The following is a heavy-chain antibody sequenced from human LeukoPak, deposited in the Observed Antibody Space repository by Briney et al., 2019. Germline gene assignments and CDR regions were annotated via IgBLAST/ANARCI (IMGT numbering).Heavy chain of an antibody. CDR1: GFTFSSYG. V-gene: IGHV3-33*08. CDR2: IWYDGSNR. CDR3: ARDPGYSSSCIDY. J-gene: IGHJ4*02. Sequence: GGSLRLSCAASGFTFSSYGMLWVRQAPGKGLEWVAVIWYDGSNRYYADSVKGRFTISRDNSKNTLYLQMNSLRAEDTAVYYCARDPGYSSSCIDYWGQGTLVTVS. D-gene: IGHD6-13*01.